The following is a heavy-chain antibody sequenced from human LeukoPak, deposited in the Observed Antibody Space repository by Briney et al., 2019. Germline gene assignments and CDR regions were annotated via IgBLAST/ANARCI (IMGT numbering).Heavy chain of an antibody. V-gene: IGHV3-23*01. CDR3: AKKELADAYDI. CDR1: GFTFSSYA. D-gene: IGHD1-1*01. Sequence: GGSLRLSCAASGFTFSSYAMSWVRQAPGKGLEWVSDISGRGSSSYYAGSVVGRFTISRDNSKNTQSLQMHRLRVDDTAVYYCAKKELADAYDIWGQGTMVTVSS. CDR2: ISGRGSSS. J-gene: IGHJ3*02.